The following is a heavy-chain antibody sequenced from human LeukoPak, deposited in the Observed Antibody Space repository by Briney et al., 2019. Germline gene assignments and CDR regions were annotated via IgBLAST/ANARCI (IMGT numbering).Heavy chain of an antibody. CDR2: ISAYNGDR. D-gene: IGHD3-22*01. CDR3: ARDFSNTSGFKVVVDY. Sequence: ASVEVSCKSSGFTFTNYGISWVRQAPGQGLEWIGWISAYNGDRKFAQRLQGRVTMTTDTSSGTAYMELRSLTSDDTAVYYCARDFSNTSGFKVVVDYWGQGTLVTVSS. V-gene: IGHV1-18*01. J-gene: IGHJ4*02. CDR1: GFTFTNYG.